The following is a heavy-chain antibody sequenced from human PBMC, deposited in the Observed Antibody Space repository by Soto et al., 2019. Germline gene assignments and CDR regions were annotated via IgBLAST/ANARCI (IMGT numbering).Heavy chain of an antibody. CDR2: ISSSSSTI. Sequence: GGSLRLSYAASGFTFSSYSMNWVRQAPGKGLEWVSYISSSSSTIYYADSVKGRFTISRDNAKNSLYLQMNSLRDEDTAVYYCARDDILTGLYYYYYGMDVWGQGTTVTVSS. D-gene: IGHD3-9*01. CDR1: GFTFSSYS. CDR3: ARDDILTGLYYYYYGMDV. V-gene: IGHV3-48*02. J-gene: IGHJ6*02.